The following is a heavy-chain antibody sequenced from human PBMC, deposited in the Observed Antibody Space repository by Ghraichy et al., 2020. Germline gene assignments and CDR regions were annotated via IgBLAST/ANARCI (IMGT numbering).Heavy chain of an antibody. J-gene: IGHJ3*02. CDR2: FDPEDGET. CDR3: ATSSGYYIPYAFYI. D-gene: IGHD3-22*01. Sequence: ASVKVSCKVSGYTLTELSMHWVRQAPGKGLEWMGGFDPEDGETIYAQKFQGRVTMTEDTSTDNAYMELSSLRSEDTAVYYFATSSGYYIPYAFYILGQGTMVTVSS. CDR1: GYTLTELS. V-gene: IGHV1-24*01.